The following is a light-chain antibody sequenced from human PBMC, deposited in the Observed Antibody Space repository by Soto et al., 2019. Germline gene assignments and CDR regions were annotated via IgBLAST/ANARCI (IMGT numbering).Light chain of an antibody. Sequence: DIVMTQSPLSLPVTPGEPASISCRSSQSLLHSNGYDYLDWYLQKPGQSPQLLIYLGSNRASGVPDRFSGIGSGTDFTLKISRVEAEDVGVYYCMQALQTPGTFGGGTKVEIK. V-gene: IGKV2-28*01. J-gene: IGKJ4*01. CDR3: MQALQTPGT. CDR1: QSLLHSNGYDY. CDR2: LGS.